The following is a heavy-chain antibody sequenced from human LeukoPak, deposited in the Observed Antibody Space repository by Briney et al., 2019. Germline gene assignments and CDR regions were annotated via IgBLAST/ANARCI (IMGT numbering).Heavy chain of an antibody. J-gene: IGHJ4*02. Sequence: XXXAAXXFTFXSXXMNWVRXAPGXXLXXXXXXXSXSSTIYYADSVKGRFTISRDNAKNSLYLQMNSLRAEDTAVYYCARSIGSLMGYSGYETKPFDYWGQGTLVTVSS. CDR2: XXSXSSTI. CDR1: XFTFXSXX. D-gene: IGHD5-12*01. CDR3: ARSIGSLMGYSGYETKPFDY. V-gene: IGHV3-48*04.